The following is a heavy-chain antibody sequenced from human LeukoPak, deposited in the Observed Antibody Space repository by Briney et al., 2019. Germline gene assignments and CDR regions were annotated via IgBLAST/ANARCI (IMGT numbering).Heavy chain of an antibody. Sequence: SETLSLTCAVYGGSFSGYYWSWIRQPPGKGLEWIGEINHSGSTNYNTSLKSRVTISVDTSKNQFSLKLSSVTAADTAVYYCARDRKKAYYYDSSGYSSFDYWGQGTLVTVSS. CDR2: INHSGST. V-gene: IGHV4-34*01. CDR3: ARDRKKAYYYDSSGYSSFDY. CDR1: GGSFSGYY. J-gene: IGHJ4*02. D-gene: IGHD3-22*01.